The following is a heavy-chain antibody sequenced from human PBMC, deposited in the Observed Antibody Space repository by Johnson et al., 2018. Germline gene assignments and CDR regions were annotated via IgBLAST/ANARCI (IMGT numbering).Heavy chain of an antibody. CDR1: GFTFDDYA. D-gene: IGHD6-13*01. CDR2: ISWDGGST. Sequence: VRLVESGGVVVQPGGSLRLSCAASGFTFDDYAMHWARQAPGKGLEWVSLISWDGGSTYYADSVKGRFTISSDNSKNSLYLQMNSLGAEDTALYYCAKEKGVFSYYYYYMDVWGKGTTVTVSS. V-gene: IGHV3-43D*03. J-gene: IGHJ6*03. CDR3: AKEKGVFSYYYYYMDV.